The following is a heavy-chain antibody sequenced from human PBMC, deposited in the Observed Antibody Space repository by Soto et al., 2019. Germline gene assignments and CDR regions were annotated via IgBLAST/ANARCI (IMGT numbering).Heavy chain of an antibody. CDR3: ARRLATTVSALGY. V-gene: IGHV3-30-3*01. D-gene: IGHD4-17*01. CDR1: GITFTFSS. J-gene: IGHJ4*02. Sequence: QVQLVQSGGGVVQAGNSLRLSCTASGITFTFSSFHWVRQAPGKGLEWEAVISENGDRQYSTESVRGRFLISRDSSKNTVYLQMNSPRPEETGVYFCARRLATTVSALGYWGQGALVTVSS. CDR2: ISENGDRQ.